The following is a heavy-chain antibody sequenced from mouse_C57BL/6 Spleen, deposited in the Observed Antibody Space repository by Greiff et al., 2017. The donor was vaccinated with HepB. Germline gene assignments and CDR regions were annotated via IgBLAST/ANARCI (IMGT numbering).Heavy chain of an antibody. CDR3: ARSGAMDY. D-gene: IGHD3-1*01. Sequence: VQLQQSGPELVKPGASVKISCKASGYAFSSSWMHWVKQRPGKGLEWIGRIYPGDGDTNYNGKFKGKATLTADKSSSTAYMQLSSLTSEDSAVYFCARSGAMDYWGQGTSVTVSS. J-gene: IGHJ4*01. CDR1: GYAFSSSW. CDR2: IYPGDGDT. V-gene: IGHV1-82*01.